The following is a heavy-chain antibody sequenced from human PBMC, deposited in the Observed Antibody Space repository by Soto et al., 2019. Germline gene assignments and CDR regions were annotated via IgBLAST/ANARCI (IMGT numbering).Heavy chain of an antibody. CDR2: IYYSGST. J-gene: IGHJ6*02. CDR3: ARETIFYGMDV. CDR1: GGSISSGDYY. V-gene: IGHV4-30-4*01. Sequence: SETLSLTCTVSGGSISSGDYYWGWIRQPPGKGLEWIGYIYYSGSTYYNPSLKSRVTISVDTSKNQFSLKLSSVTAADTAVYYCARETIFYGMDVWGQGTTVTVSS. D-gene: IGHD3-3*01.